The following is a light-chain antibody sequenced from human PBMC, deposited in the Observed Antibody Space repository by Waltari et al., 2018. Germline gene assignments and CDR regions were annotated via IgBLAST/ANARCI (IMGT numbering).Light chain of an antibody. V-gene: IGLV2-14*01. CDR2: EVT. CDR1: TRAVGRYNY. Sequence: QSALTQPASVSGSPGQSITISCTGTTRAVGRYNYVSWYQCHPGKAPELIIYEVTKRPSGVSDRFSGSKSGNTASLSFSGLQPEDEADYYCSSYTSIKTPYVVFGGGTKVTVL. J-gene: IGLJ2*01. CDR3: SSYTSIKTPYVV.